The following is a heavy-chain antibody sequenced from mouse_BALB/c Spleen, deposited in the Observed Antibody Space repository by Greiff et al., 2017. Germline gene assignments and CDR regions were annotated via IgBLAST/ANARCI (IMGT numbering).Heavy chain of an antibody. CDR1: GYTFSSYW. CDR3: ARGRRGGYWYFDV. V-gene: IGHV1-9*01. Sequence: VQLQQSGAELMKPGASVKISCKATGYTFSSYWIEWVKQRPGHGLEWIGEILPGSGSTNYNEKFKGKATFTADTSSNTAYMQLSSLTSEDSAVYYCARGRRGGYWYFDVWGAGTTVTVSS. J-gene: IGHJ1*01. CDR2: ILPGSGST.